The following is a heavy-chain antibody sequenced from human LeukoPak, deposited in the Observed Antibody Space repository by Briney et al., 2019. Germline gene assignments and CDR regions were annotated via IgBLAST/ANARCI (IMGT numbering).Heavy chain of an antibody. CDR3: ATSSWYRLAY. D-gene: IGHD6-13*01. V-gene: IGHV3-72*01. J-gene: IGHJ4*02. Sequence: GGSLRLSCAASGFTFSDSFMYWVRQAPGKGLEWVGRSRNKADSYTAEYAASVKGRFTISRDESKNSLYLQISSLETEDAAVYYCATSSWYRLAYWGQGSLVTVSS. CDR2: SRNKADSYTA. CDR1: GFTFSDSF.